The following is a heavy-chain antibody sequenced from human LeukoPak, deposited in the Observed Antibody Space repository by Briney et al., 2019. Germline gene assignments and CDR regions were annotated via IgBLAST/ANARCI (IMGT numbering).Heavy chain of an antibody. CDR2: IYWDDDK. J-gene: IGHJ3*02. CDR3: AHSSGGYSGYAPDAFDI. V-gene: IGHV2-5*02. Sequence: SGPTLVNPTQTLTLTCTFSGFSLSTSAVGVVWIRQPPGNALECLALIYWDDDKRYSPSLKSRLTITKDTSKNQVVLTMTNMEPVDTGTYYCAHSSGGYSGYAPDAFDIWGQGTMVTVSS. CDR1: GFSLSTSAVG. D-gene: IGHD5-12*01.